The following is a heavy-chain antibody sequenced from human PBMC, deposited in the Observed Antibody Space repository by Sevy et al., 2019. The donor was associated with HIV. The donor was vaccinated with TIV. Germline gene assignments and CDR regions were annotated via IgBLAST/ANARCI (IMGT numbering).Heavy chain of an antibody. CDR1: GFTFGSYG. Sequence: GGSLRLSCVGSGFTFGSYGMSWVRQPPGKGLEWVSSISFSGVATFYADSVMGRFTISRDNSKNILYLPMNSLRAENTAVYFCAKPPSIHDVLHYYGMDVWGQGTTVTVSS. J-gene: IGHJ6*02. CDR2: ISFSGVAT. D-gene: IGHD3-10*02. V-gene: IGHV3-23*01. CDR3: AKPPSIHDVLHYYGMDV.